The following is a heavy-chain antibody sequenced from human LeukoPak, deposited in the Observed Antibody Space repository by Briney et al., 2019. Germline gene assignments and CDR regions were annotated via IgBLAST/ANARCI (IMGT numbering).Heavy chain of an antibody. CDR3: ARHSQSSSGWRYDGGYYFDY. CDR2: IYYSGST. J-gene: IGHJ4*02. D-gene: IGHD6-25*01. V-gene: IGHV4-39*01. Sequence: SETLSLTCTVSGGSISSSSYYWGWIRQPPGKGLEWIGSIYYSGSTYYNPSLKSRVTISVDTSKNQFSLKLSSVTAADTAVYYCARHSQSSSGWRYDGGYYFDYWGQGTLVTVSS. CDR1: GGSISSSSYY.